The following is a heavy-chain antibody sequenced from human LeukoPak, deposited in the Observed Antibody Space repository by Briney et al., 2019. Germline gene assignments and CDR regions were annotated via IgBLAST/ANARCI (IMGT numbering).Heavy chain of an antibody. CDR3: ARPSHPYSSSSIIDY. Sequence: GGSLRLSCAASGFTVSSNYMSWVRQAPGKGLEWVSVIYSGGSTYYADSVKGRFTISRDNSKNTLYLQMNSLRAEDTAVYYCARPSHPYSSSSIIDYWGQGTLVTVSS. CDR1: GFTVSSNY. J-gene: IGHJ4*02. V-gene: IGHV3-66*02. D-gene: IGHD6-6*01. CDR2: IYSGGST.